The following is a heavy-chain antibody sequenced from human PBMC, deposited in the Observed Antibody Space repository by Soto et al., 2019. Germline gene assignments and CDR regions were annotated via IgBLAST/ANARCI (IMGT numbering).Heavy chain of an antibody. V-gene: IGHV1-8*01. D-gene: IGHD2-2*01. CDR2: MNPNSGNT. Sequence: QVQLVQSGAELKKPGASVKVSCKASGYTFTSYDINWVRQATGQGLEWMGWMNPNSGNTVYAQKFQGRVTMTRNTSLSTAYMEVSSLRSEDTAVYYCARERAIVVVPAADYFYYGMDVWGQGTTVTVSS. CDR1: GYTFTSYD. J-gene: IGHJ6*02. CDR3: ARERAIVVVPAADYFYYGMDV.